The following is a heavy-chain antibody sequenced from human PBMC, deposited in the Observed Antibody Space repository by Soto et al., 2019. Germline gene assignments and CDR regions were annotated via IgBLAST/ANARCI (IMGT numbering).Heavy chain of an antibody. J-gene: IGHJ4*02. CDR1: GFTFSSLV. CDR3: AKEGARGLGYFDY. V-gene: IGHV3-23*01. D-gene: IGHD3-16*01. CDR2: ISAGGSST. Sequence: PGGSLRLSCAASGFTFSSLVMSWVRQAPGKGLEWVSTISAGGSSTYYADSVKGRFTISRDNYKNTLYLQMNSLGPEGTAVYYCAKEGARGLGYFDYWGQGTLGTGSS.